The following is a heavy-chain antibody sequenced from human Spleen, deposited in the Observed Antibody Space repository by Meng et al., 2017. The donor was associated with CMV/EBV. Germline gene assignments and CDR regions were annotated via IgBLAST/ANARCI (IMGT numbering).Heavy chain of an antibody. J-gene: IGHJ4*02. CDR1: GFTFSSYR. V-gene: IGHV3-21*01. CDR2: ISSSSSYI. CDR3: ARTSDRGVITINFDY. D-gene: IGHD3-10*01. Sequence: SGFTFSSYRMNWVRQAPGKGLEWVSSISSSSSYIYYTDSVKGRFTISRDNAKNSLYLQMNSLRAEDTAVYYCARTSDRGVITINFDYWGQGTLVTVSS.